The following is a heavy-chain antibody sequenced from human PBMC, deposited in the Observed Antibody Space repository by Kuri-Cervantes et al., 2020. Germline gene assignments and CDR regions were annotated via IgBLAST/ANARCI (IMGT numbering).Heavy chain of an antibody. J-gene: IGHJ6*02. CDR3: ATCTVRGVPGYYYYGMDV. D-gene: IGHD3-10*01. V-gene: IGHV1-24*01. CDR1: GYTFTSYD. CDR2: FDPEDGET. Sequence: ASVKVSCKASGYTFTSYDINWVRQAPGKGLEWMGGFDPEDGETIYAQKFQGRVTMTEDTSTDTAYMELSSLRSEDTAVYYCATCTVRGVPGYYYYGMDVWGQGTTVTVSS.